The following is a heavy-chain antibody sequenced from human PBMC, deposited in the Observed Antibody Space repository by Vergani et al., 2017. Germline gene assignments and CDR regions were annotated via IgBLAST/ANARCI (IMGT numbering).Heavy chain of an antibody. Sequence: VQLLESGPGLVKPSETLSLTCTVSGGSISSYYWSWIRQPPGKGLEWIGYIYYSGSTNYNPSLKSRVTISVDTSKNQFSLKLSSVTAADTAVYYCARTGGHGDLYAPDYWGQGTLVTVSS. CDR1: GGSISSYY. D-gene: IGHD4-17*01. CDR3: ARTGGHGDLYAPDY. CDR2: IYYSGST. V-gene: IGHV4-59*08. J-gene: IGHJ4*02.